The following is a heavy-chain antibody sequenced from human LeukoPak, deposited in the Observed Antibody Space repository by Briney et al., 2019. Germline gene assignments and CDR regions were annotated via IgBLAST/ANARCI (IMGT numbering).Heavy chain of an antibody. CDR1: GASISSSDYF. Sequence: SETLSLTCTVSGASISSSDYFWGWVRQPPGKGLEWIASIYYRGSTYYNPSLQSRVIISVDTSKNQFSLRVTSVTAADTAVYYCARAGSSSGWHDFDYWGQGTLVTVSS. J-gene: IGHJ4*02. V-gene: IGHV4-39*07. CDR2: IYYRGST. CDR3: ARAGSSSGWHDFDY. D-gene: IGHD6-19*01.